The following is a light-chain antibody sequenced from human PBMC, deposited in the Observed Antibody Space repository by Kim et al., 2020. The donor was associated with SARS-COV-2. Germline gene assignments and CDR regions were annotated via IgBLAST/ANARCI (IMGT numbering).Light chain of an antibody. Sequence: GSPGQSVTISCTGTSSDLAGYNYVSWHQQHPGKAPKLIIYDVNKRPSGVPDRFSGSKSGNTASLTVSGLQAEDEADYYCSSYAGRSFGGGTKLTVL. CDR1: SSDLAGYNY. V-gene: IGLV2-8*01. CDR2: DVN. CDR3: SSYAGRS. J-gene: IGLJ2*01.